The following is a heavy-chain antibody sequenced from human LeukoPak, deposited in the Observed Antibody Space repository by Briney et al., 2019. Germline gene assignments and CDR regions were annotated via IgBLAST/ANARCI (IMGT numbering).Heavy chain of an antibody. CDR3: AKDHAYYGSGSYHDY. Sequence: PGGSLRLSCAASGFTFSTYWMSWVRQAPGKGLEWVAVISYDGSNKYYADSVKGRFTISRDNSKNTLYLQMNSLRAEDTAVYYCAKDHAYYGSGSYHDYWGQGTLVTVSS. CDR2: ISYDGSNK. D-gene: IGHD3-10*01. J-gene: IGHJ4*02. CDR1: GFTFSTYW. V-gene: IGHV3-30*18.